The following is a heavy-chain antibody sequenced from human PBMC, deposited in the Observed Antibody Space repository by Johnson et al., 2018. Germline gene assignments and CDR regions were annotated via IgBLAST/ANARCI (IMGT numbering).Heavy chain of an antibody. J-gene: IGHJ6*02. CDR1: GFTFSSYA. Sequence: QVQLVQSGGGVVQPGRSXRLSCAASGFTFSSYAMHWVRQAPGKGLEWVALISYDRRNQYYADSVKGRFTISRDTSRNSMYLQMDSLRAEDTAVYYCAKEVFSGSFPTHYGMDVWGQGTTVTVSS. CDR3: AKEVFSGSFPTHYGMDV. D-gene: IGHD1-26*01. CDR2: ISYDRRNQ. V-gene: IGHV3-30*18.